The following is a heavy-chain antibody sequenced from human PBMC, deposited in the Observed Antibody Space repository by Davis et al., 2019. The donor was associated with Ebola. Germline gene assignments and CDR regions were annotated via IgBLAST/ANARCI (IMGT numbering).Heavy chain of an antibody. D-gene: IGHD2-2*01. CDR1: GYSFTSYW. Sequence: GESLKIPCKGSGYSFTSYWIGWVRQMPGKGLEWMGRIDPSDSYTNYSPSFQGHVTIPADKSISTAYLQWSSLKASDTAMYYCTGMPYYYYGMDVWGQGTTVTVSS. J-gene: IGHJ6*02. CDR3: TGMPYYYYGMDV. V-gene: IGHV5-10-1*01. CDR2: IDPSDSYT.